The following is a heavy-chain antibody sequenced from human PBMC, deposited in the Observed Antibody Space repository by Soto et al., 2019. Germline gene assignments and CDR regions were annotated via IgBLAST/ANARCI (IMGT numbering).Heavy chain of an antibody. CDR3: ARYWNAGTLYGAFDI. Sequence: QVQLVQSGAEVRHPGSSVKVSCEASGGSFTNYVIIWLRQAPGQRLEWMGGIIPNYEAANYAQKFRGPLTITADKATNTAYMGLNSLRPEDTATYYCARYWNAGTLYGAFDIWCEGTTVSGS. D-gene: IGHD4-17*01. V-gene: IGHV1-69*06. CDR2: IIPNYEAA. J-gene: IGHJ3*02. CDR1: GGSFTNYV.